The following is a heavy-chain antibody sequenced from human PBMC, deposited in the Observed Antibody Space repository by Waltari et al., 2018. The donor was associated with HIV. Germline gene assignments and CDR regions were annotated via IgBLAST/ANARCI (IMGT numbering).Heavy chain of an antibody. Sequence: EVQLVESGGGLVQPGGSLRLSFAASGFSFSSYWMHWVRQAPGTGLVWGSGINRDVSSTSYAETGKGRFTNSRDNAKNTLYLQMNSLRAEDTAVYYCARWATRFDPWGQGTLVSVSS. CDR2: INRDVSST. CDR3: ARWATRFDP. V-gene: IGHV3-74*01. J-gene: IGHJ5*02. CDR1: GFSFSSYW.